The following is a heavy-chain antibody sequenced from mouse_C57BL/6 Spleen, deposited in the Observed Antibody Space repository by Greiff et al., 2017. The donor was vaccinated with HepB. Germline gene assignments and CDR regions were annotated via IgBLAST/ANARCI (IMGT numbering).Heavy chain of an antibody. CDR3: ARAPTTAQATWFAY. J-gene: IGHJ3*01. CDR1: GYTFTSYW. Sequence: VQLQQPGAELVMPGASVKLSCKASGYTFTSYWMHWVKQRPGQGLEWIGEIDPSDSYTNYNQKFKGKSTLTVDKSSSTAYMQLSSLTSEDSAVYYCARAPTTAQATWFAYWGQGTLVTVSA. V-gene: IGHV1-69*01. CDR2: IDPSDSYT. D-gene: IGHD3-2*02.